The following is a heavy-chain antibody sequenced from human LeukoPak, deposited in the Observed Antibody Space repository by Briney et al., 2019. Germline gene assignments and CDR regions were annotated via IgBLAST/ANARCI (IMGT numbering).Heavy chain of an antibody. CDR1: EFTTSSYW. J-gene: IGHJ6*02. V-gene: IGHV3-7*03. CDR2: IKQDGSEK. CDR3: VRDFQSSSVPPPYYYHCYGMDV. Sequence: GGSLRLSCAAAEFTTSSYWMSWVRQAPGKGLEWVANIKQDGSEKNYVDSVKGRFTISRDNAKNSLYLQMNSLRPEDTAVYYCVRDFQSSSVPPPYYYHCYGMDVWGQGTTVTVS. D-gene: IGHD2-15*01.